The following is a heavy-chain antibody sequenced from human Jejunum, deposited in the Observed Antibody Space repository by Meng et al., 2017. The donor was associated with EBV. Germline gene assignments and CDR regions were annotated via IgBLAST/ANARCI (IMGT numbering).Heavy chain of an antibody. CDR3: ARGNHGPDY. Sequence: EVELVESWGGLVQPGGSLRLSCAASGFSFSGYWMEWVRQAPGKGLVWVSRIDSDGSNTNYADSVKGRFTISRDNAKNTLYLQMNSLRPEDTAVYYCARGNHGPDYWGQGTLVTVSS. J-gene: IGHJ4*02. D-gene: IGHD1-14*01. CDR2: IDSDGSNT. V-gene: IGHV3-74*01. CDR1: GFSFSGYW.